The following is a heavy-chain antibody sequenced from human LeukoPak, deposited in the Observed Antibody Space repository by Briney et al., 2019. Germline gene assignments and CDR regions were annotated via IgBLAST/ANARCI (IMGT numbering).Heavy chain of an antibody. D-gene: IGHD1-26*01. CDR3: AKDSGSGSQNYYYGMDV. CDR1: GFTFSSYA. Sequence: GGSLRLSCAASGFTFSSYAMRWVRQAPGKGLEWVSSMSGSGGSTYYADSVKGRFTISRDNSRNTLYLQMNSLRAEDTAVYYCAKDSGSGSQNYYYGMDVWGQGTTVTVSS. CDR2: MSGSGGST. J-gene: IGHJ6*02. V-gene: IGHV3-23*01.